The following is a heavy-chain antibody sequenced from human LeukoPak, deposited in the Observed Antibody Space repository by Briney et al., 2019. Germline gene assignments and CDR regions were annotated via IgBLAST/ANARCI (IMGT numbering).Heavy chain of an antibody. D-gene: IGHD3-22*01. CDR3: ASRKYYYDSSGYSSDAFDI. CDR2: ISSSGSPI. V-gene: IGHV3-48*04. J-gene: IGHJ3*02. Sequence: GGSLRLSCAASAFTFSTYAMHWVRQAPGKGLEWVSYISSSGSPIYYADSVKGRFTISRDNAKNSLYLQMNSLRAEDTAVYYCASRKYYYDSSGYSSDAFDIWGQGTMVTVSS. CDR1: AFTFSTYA.